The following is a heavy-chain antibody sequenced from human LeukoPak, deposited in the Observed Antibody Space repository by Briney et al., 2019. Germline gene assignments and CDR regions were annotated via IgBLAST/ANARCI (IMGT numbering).Heavy chain of an antibody. CDR1: GGSISSGSYY. CDR2: IYTSGST. CDR3: ARALEDPTLNFDY. V-gene: IGHV4-61*02. Sequence: PSETLSLTCTVSGGSISSGSYYWSWIRQPAGKGLEWIGRIYTSGSTNYNPSLKSRVTISVDTSKNQFSLKLSSVTAADTAVYYCARALEDPTLNFDYWGQGTLVTVSS. D-gene: IGHD3-3*01. J-gene: IGHJ4*02.